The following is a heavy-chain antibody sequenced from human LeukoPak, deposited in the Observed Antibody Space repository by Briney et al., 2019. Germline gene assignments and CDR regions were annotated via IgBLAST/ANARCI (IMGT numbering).Heavy chain of an antibody. CDR3: ARVYYDILTGYYSLDY. Sequence: GESLKISCKGSGYSFTSYWIGWVRQMPGKGLEWMRIIYPGDSDTRYSPSFQGQVTISADKSISTAYLQWSSLKASDTAMYYCARVYYDILTGYYSLDYWGQGTLVTVSS. V-gene: IGHV5-51*01. J-gene: IGHJ4*02. CDR2: IYPGDSDT. D-gene: IGHD3-9*01. CDR1: GYSFTSYW.